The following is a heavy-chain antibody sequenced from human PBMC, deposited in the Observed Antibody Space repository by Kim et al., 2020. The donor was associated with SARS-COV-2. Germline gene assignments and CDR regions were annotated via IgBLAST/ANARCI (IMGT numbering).Heavy chain of an antibody. V-gene: IGHV4-39*01. CDR3: AKLTGGLGFDY. CDR2: T. Sequence: TYYNPPLKSRVTISVDTSKNQCSLKLSSVTAADTALYYCAKLTGGLGFDYWSQGTLVTMSS. J-gene: IGHJ4*02. D-gene: IGHD7-27*01.